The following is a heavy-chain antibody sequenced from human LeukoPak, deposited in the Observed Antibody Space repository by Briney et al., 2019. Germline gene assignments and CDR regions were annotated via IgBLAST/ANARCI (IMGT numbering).Heavy chain of an antibody. D-gene: IGHD6-13*01. V-gene: IGHV3-48*04. J-gene: IGHJ4*02. CDR3: AREGVGSSSWLDY. CDR1: GFTFSSYS. CDR2: ISSSGSTI. Sequence: GGSLRLSCAASGFTFSSYSMNWVRQAPGKGLEWVSYISSSGSTIDYADSVKGRFTISRDNAKNSLYLQMNSLRAEDTAVYYCAREGVGSSSWLDYWGQGTLVTVSS.